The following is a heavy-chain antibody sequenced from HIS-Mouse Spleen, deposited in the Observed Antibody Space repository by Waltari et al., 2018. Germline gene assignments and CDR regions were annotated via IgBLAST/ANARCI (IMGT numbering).Heavy chain of an antibody. V-gene: IGHV4-39*07. D-gene: IGHD6-13*01. Sequence: QLQLQESGPGLVKPSDTLSLTCTVSAGSISSSSYYWGWIRQPPGKGLEWIGSIYYSGSTYYNPSLKSRVTISVDTSKNQFSLKLSSVTAADTAVYYCAREIPYSSSWYDWYFDLWGRGTLVTVSS. CDR3: AREIPYSSSWYDWYFDL. J-gene: IGHJ2*01. CDR1: AGSISSSSYY. CDR2: IYYSGST.